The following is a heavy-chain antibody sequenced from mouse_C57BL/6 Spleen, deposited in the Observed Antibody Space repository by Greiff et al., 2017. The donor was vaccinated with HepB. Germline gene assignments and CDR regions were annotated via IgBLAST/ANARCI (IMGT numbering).Heavy chain of an antibody. CDR3: ASGHPGRGYAMDY. CDR2: INPNNGGT. Sequence: EVQLQQSGPELVKPGASVKISCKASGYTFTDYYMNWVKQSHGKSLEWIGDINPNNGGTSYNQKFKGKATLTVDKSSSTAYMELRSRTSEDSAVYYCASGHPGRGYAMDYWGQGTSVTVSS. D-gene: IGHD3-1*01. CDR1: GYTFTDYY. V-gene: IGHV1-26*01. J-gene: IGHJ4*01.